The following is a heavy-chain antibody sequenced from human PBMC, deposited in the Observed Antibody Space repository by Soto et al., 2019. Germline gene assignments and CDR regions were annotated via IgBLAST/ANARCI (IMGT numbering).Heavy chain of an antibody. V-gene: IGHV1-24*01. D-gene: IGHD4-17*01. Sequence: ASVKVSCKVSGYTLTELSMHWVRQAPGKGLEWMGGFDPEDGETIYAQKFQGRVTMTEDTSTDTAYMELSSLRSEDTAVYYCATDLHGDYHYWPFDYWGQGTLVTVSS. CDR2: FDPEDGET. CDR3: ATDLHGDYHYWPFDY. J-gene: IGHJ4*02. CDR1: GYTLTELS.